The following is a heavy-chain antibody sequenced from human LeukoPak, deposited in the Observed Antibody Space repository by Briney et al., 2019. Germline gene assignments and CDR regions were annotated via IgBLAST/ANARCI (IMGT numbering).Heavy chain of an antibody. CDR2: LYNSENI. D-gene: IGHD3-10*01. J-gene: IGHJ5*02. CDR1: GASISSYY. CDR3: ARVCCYFDSGSNPNWFDP. Sequence: PSETLSLICTVSGASISSYYWTWIRQPPGKRLEWIGYLYNSENISYNPSLQSRVTISLDLSKNQFSLKLTSVTAADTAVYYCARVCCYFDSGSNPNWFDPWGQGTLVTVPS. V-gene: IGHV4-59*01.